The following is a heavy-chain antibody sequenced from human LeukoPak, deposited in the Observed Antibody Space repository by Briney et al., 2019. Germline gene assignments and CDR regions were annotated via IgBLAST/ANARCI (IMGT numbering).Heavy chain of an antibody. D-gene: IGHD3-22*01. J-gene: IGHJ4*02. V-gene: IGHV3-30*18. Sequence: PGGSLRLSCAASGFTFSSYGMHWVRQAPGKGLEWVAVISYDGSNKYYADSVKGRFTISRDNSKNMLYLQMNSLGAEDTAVYYCAKPSYYYDSSGYLPDYWGQGTLVTVSS. CDR1: GFTFSSYG. CDR2: ISYDGSNK. CDR3: AKPSYYYDSSGYLPDY.